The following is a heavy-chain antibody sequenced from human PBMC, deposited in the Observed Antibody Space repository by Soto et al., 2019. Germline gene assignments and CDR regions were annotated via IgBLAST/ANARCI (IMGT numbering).Heavy chain of an antibody. J-gene: IGHJ6*03. CDR3: ARVMITFGGVIVRDYYYYMDV. V-gene: IGHV1-8*01. CDR2: MNPNSGNT. CDR1: GYTFTSYD. D-gene: IGHD3-16*02. Sequence: QVQLVQSGAEVKKPGASVKVSCKASGYTFTSYDINWVRQATGQGLEWMGWMNPNSGNTGYAQKFQGRVTMTRNTSISTAYMELSSLRSEDTAVYYCARVMITFGGVIVRDYYYYMDVWSKGTTVTVSS.